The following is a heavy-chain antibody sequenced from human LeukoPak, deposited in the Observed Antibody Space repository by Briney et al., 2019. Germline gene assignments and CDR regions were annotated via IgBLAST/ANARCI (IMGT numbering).Heavy chain of an antibody. J-gene: IGHJ5*02. CDR3: ARDSGYSSSWYFKSWFDP. CDR1: GGSISSYY. V-gene: IGHV4-4*07. Sequence: SETLSLTCTVSGGSISSYYWSWIRQPAGKGLEWIGRIYTSGCTNYNPSLKSRVTMSVDTSKNQFSLKLSSVTAADTAVYYCARDSGYSSSWYFKSWFDPWGQGTLVTVSS. CDR2: IYTSGCT. D-gene: IGHD6-13*01.